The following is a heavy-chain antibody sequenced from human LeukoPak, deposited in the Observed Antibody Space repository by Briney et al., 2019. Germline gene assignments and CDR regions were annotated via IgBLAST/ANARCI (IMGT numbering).Heavy chain of an antibody. Sequence: GGSLRLSCVVSEFTFSRYWMSWVRQAPGKGLEWVANIDEDGRDKYYVDSVKGRFTISRDNAKSSLYLQMNSLRVEDTAVYFCARDISKRRGYDHSSGCWGQGTLVTVSS. CDR3: ARDISKRRGYDHSSGC. D-gene: IGHD4-11*01. CDR2: IDEDGRDK. CDR1: EFTFSRYW. V-gene: IGHV3-7*01. J-gene: IGHJ4*02.